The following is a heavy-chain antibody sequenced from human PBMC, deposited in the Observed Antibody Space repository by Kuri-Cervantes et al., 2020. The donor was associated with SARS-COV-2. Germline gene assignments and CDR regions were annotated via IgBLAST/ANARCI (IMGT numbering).Heavy chain of an antibody. V-gene: IGHV4-61*01. CDR1: GGSVSSGSHY. Sequence: GSLRLSCIVSGGSVSSGSHYWSWIRQPPGKGLEWIGYIYYSWSTKYNPSLKSRVTMSVDTSKNQFSLKLNSVTPADTAVYYCARTLDYYGSGTYCFDYWGQGTLVTVSS. D-gene: IGHD3-10*01. CDR3: ARTLDYYGSGTYCFDY. CDR2: IYYSWST. J-gene: IGHJ4*02.